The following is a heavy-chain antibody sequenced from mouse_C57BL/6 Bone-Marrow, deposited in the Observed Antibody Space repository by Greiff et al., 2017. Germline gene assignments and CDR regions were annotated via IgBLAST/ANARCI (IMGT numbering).Heavy chain of an antibody. CDR3: ASPDYYGSSFAY. D-gene: IGHD1-1*01. CDR1: GYTCTSYG. J-gene: IGHJ3*01. V-gene: IGHV1-81*01. Sequence: QVQLQQSGAELARPGASVKLSCKASGYTCTSYGISWVKQRTGQGLEWIGEIYPRSGNTYYNEKFKDKATLTADKSSSTAYMELRRLTSEDSAVYFCASPDYYGSSFAYWGQGTLVTVSA. CDR2: IYPRSGNT.